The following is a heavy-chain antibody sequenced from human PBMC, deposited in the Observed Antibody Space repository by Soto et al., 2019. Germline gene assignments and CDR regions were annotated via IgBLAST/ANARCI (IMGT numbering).Heavy chain of an antibody. CDR3: ARDENISATSRSGWYFHGMDV. CDR2: INPNSGGT. J-gene: IGHJ6*04. CDR1: GYTLTGYY. V-gene: IGHV1-2*04. Sequence: ASVKVSCKASGYTLTGYYMQWVRQAPGQGLEWMGWINPNSGGTNYAQKFQGWVTMTRDTSISTAYMELSRLRSDDTAVYYCARDENISATSRSGWYFHGMDVWGKWTTVTVSS. D-gene: IGHD6-19*01.